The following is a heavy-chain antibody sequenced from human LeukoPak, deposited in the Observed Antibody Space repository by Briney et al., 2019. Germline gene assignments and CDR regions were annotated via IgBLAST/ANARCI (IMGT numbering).Heavy chain of an antibody. CDR1: GYKFTNYW. D-gene: IGHD6-6*01. Sequence: GESLKISCKGSGYKFTNYWIAWVRQMPGQGLEWLGIIYPRDSDTRYSPSFQGQVTISADKSISTAYLQWSSLKASDTAMYYCARLGSSAVEYAFDIWGQGTMVTVSS. J-gene: IGHJ3*02. CDR3: ARLGSSAVEYAFDI. CDR2: IYPRDSDT. V-gene: IGHV5-51*01.